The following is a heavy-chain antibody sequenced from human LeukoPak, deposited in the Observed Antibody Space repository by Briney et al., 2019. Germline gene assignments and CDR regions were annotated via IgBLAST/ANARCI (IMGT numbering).Heavy chain of an antibody. Sequence: PSETLSLTCTVSGGSISSSRYYWGWIRQPPGKGLEWIGSIYYSGSTYYNPSLKSRVTISVDTSKNQFSLKLSSVTAADTAVYYCARWGIAAFDYWGQGTLVTVSS. J-gene: IGHJ4*02. CDR3: ARWGIAAFDY. CDR2: IYYSGST. D-gene: IGHD3-16*01. CDR1: GGSISSSRYY. V-gene: IGHV4-39*01.